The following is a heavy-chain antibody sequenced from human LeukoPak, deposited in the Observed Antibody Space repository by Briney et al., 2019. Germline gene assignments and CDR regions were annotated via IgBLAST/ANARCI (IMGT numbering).Heavy chain of an antibody. CDR2: IYYSGST. CDR1: GGSFSGYY. Sequence: SETLSLTCAVFGGSFSGYYWGWIRQPPGKGLEWIGSIYYSGSTYYNPSLKSRVTISVDTSKNQFSLKLSSVTAADTAVYYCARVEYYDSSGYYSYHFDYWGQGTLVTVSS. CDR3: ARVEYYDSSGYYSYHFDY. V-gene: IGHV4-39*07. J-gene: IGHJ4*02. D-gene: IGHD3-22*01.